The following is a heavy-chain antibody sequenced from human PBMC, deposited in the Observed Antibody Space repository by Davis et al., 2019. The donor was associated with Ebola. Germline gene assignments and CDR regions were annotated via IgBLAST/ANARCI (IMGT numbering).Heavy chain of an antibody. CDR2: IGRGGLDI. CDR3: ARARGGWSPPDY. J-gene: IGHJ4*02. CDR1: GFTFSSYA. Sequence: GESLKISCAASGFTFSSYAMSWVRQAPGKGLEWVAGIGRGGLDIHDADPAKGRFPVSRDNAKNSLYLQMNSLRDDDTAIYYCARARGGWSPPDYWGQGTLVTVSS. D-gene: IGHD2-15*01. V-gene: IGHV3-21*01.